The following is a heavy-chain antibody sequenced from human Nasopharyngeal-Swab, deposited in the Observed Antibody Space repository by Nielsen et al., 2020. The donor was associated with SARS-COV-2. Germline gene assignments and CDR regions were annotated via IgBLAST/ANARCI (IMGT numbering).Heavy chain of an antibody. CDR1: GFTFRRDW. D-gene: IGHD2-15*01. J-gene: IGHJ4*02. Sequence: ESLKISCADSGFTFRRDWMSWIRQPPGKGLEWIGEINHSGSTNYNPSLKSRVTISVDTSKNQFSLKLSSVTAADTAVYYCARGARRDKEDYWGQGTLVTVSS. V-gene: IGHV4-34*01. CDR3: ARGARRDKEDY. CDR2: INHSGST.